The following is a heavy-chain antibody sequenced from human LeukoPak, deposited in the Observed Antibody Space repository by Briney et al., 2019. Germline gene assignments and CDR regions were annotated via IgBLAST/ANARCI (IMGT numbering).Heavy chain of an antibody. CDR3: ARGHAVRVDSFDY. CDR2: IYYSGST. Sequence: PSETLSLTCTVSGGSISSSSYYWGWIRQPPGKGLEWIGSIYYSGSTYYNPSLKSRVTISVDTSKNQFSLKLSSVTAADTAVYYCARGHAVRVDSFDYWGQGTLVTVSS. J-gene: IGHJ4*02. CDR1: GGSISSSSYY. D-gene: IGHD3-22*01. V-gene: IGHV4-39*07.